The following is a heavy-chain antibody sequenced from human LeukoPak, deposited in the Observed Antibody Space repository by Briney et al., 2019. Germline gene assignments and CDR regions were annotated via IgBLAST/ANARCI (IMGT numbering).Heavy chain of an antibody. J-gene: IGHJ4*02. CDR3: ARDIGIVGATIDY. CDR2: ISSSSSYI. D-gene: IGHD1-26*01. V-gene: IGHV3-21*01. Sequence: GGSLRLSCAASGFTFSSYSMNWVRQAPGKGLEWVSSISSSSSYIYYADSVEGRFTISRDNAKNSLYLQMNSLRAEDTAVYYCARDIGIVGATIDYWGQGTLVTVS. CDR1: GFTFSSYS.